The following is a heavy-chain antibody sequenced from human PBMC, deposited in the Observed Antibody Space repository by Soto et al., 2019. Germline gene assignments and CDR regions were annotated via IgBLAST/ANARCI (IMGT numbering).Heavy chain of an antibody. CDR1: GGTFSSYT. Sequence: QVQLVQSGAEVKKPGSSVKVSCKASGGTFSSYTISWVRQAPGQGLEWMGRIIPILGIANYAQKFQGRVTITADKSTSTAYMALSSLRSEDTAVYYCARSSGIVGASYWFDPWGQGTLVTVSS. D-gene: IGHD1-26*01. CDR2: IIPILGIA. CDR3: ARSSGIVGASYWFDP. V-gene: IGHV1-69*02. J-gene: IGHJ5*02.